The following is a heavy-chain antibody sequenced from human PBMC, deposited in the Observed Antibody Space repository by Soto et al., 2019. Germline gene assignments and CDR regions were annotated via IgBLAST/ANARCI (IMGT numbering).Heavy chain of an antibody. J-gene: IGHJ4*02. CDR3: ATVHNTSRSFDY. Sequence: GSLRLSCTASGFNFNIYAMTWVRQAPGKGLEWVSTTGATGRTTYYADSVKGRFTVSRDNSKNTLDLQMSNLRAEDTAVYYCATVHNTSRSFDYWGQGTLVIVSS. D-gene: IGHD1-20*01. V-gene: IGHV3-23*01. CDR2: TGATGRTT. CDR1: GFNFNIYA.